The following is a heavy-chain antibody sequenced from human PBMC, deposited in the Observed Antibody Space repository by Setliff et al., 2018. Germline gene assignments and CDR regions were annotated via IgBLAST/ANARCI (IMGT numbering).Heavy chain of an antibody. Sequence: GGSLRLSCAASGFTFSDYYMTWIRQAPGKGLEWVSYISRGGNTVYYADSVKGRFTISRDNARDSLFLQMNTLRAEDTAVYYCAREVMGAPSAFDIWGQGAMVTVSS. J-gene: IGHJ3*02. CDR3: AREVMGAPSAFDI. CDR1: GFTFSDYY. CDR2: ISRGGNTV. D-gene: IGHD1-26*01. V-gene: IGHV3-11*04.